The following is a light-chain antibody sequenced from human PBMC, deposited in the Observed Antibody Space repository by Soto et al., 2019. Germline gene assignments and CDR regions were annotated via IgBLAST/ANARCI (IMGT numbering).Light chain of an antibody. CDR1: QSVSNY. Sequence: ELVFTQSPATLSLSPGERATLSCRASQSVSNYLVWYQQKPGQAPRLLIYDASNRATGIPARFSGSGSGTDFTLTISSLEPEDFAVYYCQQRSNWPPLPFGGGTKVDIK. J-gene: IGKJ4*01. V-gene: IGKV3-11*01. CDR2: DAS. CDR3: QQRSNWPPLP.